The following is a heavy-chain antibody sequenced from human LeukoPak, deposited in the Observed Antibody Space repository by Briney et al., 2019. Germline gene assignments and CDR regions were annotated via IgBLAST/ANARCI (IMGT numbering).Heavy chain of an antibody. Sequence: PSETLSLTCTVSGGSISSGGYYWSWIRQHPGKGLEWIGYIYYSGSTYYNPSLKSRVTISVDTSKNQFSLKLSSVTAADTAVYYCARVDRLHSYGMDVWGQGTTVTVSS. CDR1: GGSISSGGYY. CDR2: IYYSGST. V-gene: IGHV4-31*03. D-gene: IGHD5-24*01. J-gene: IGHJ6*02. CDR3: ARVDRLHSYGMDV.